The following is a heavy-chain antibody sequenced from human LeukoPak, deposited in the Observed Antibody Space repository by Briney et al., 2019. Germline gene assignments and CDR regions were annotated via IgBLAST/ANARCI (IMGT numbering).Heavy chain of an antibody. V-gene: IGHV3-30*04. J-gene: IGHJ3*02. CDR3: ARAQLLTRGAFDI. CDR1: GFTFSSYA. CDR2: ISYDGSNK. D-gene: IGHD1-1*01. Sequence: GRSLRLSCAASGFTFSSYAMHWVRQAPGKGLEWAAVISYDGSNKYYADSVKGRFTISRDNSKNTLYLQMNSLRAEDTAVYYCARAQLLTRGAFDIWGQGTMVTVSS.